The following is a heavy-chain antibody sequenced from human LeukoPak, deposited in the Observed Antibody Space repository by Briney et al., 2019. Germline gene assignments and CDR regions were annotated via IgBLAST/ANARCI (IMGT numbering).Heavy chain of an antibody. CDR1: GGTFGSYA. Sequence: GASVKVSCKASGGTFGSYAISWVRQAPGQGLEWMGRIIPILGIANYAQKFQGRVTITADKSTSTAYMELSSLRSEDTAVYYCARAPGYCSGGSCYSDAFDIWGQGTMVTVSS. J-gene: IGHJ3*02. CDR2: IIPILGIA. CDR3: ARAPGYCSGGSCYSDAFDI. D-gene: IGHD2-15*01. V-gene: IGHV1-69*04.